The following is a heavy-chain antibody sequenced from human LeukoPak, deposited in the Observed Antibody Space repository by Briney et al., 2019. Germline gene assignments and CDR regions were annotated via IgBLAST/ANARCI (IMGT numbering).Heavy chain of an antibody. Sequence: GGSLRLSCAASGFTFDDYAMHWVRHAPGKGLEWVSGISWNSGSIGYADSVKGRFTISRDNAKNSLYLQMNSLRAEDTALYYCVKGPSDYYDSSGYLGYWGQGTLVTVSS. CDR3: VKGPSDYYDSSGYLGY. CDR1: GFTFDDYA. D-gene: IGHD3-22*01. J-gene: IGHJ4*02. CDR2: ISWNSGSI. V-gene: IGHV3-9*01.